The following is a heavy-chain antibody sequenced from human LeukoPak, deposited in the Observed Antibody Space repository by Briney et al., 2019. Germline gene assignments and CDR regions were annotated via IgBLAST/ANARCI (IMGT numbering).Heavy chain of an antibody. V-gene: IGHV6-1*01. Sequence: SQTRSLTCAISGDSVSSNSSALNWIRQSPSRGLEWLGRAYCRSKCTSDYAVSVKSRITLSPDTSMNQYALQLRYVTPEDVAAYYCARVGYSSGPYYSGLDVWGQGTTVTVSS. D-gene: IGHD6-19*01. CDR3: ARVGYSSGPYYSGLDV. CDR1: GDSVSSNSSA. CDR2: AYCRSKCTS. J-gene: IGHJ6*02.